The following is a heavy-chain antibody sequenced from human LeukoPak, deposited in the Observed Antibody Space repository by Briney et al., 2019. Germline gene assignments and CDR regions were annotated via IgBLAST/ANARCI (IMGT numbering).Heavy chain of an antibody. CDR1: GFTFSSYG. Sequence: GGSLRLSCAASGFTFSSYGMHWVRQAPGKGPEWVAFIRYDGSDKYYADSVKGRFTISRDNSKNTLYLQMNSLRAEDTAVYYCAKKYYYDSSGYYHPFDYWGQGTLVTVSS. CDR2: IRYDGSDK. V-gene: IGHV3-30*02. CDR3: AKKYYYDSSGYYHPFDY. J-gene: IGHJ4*02. D-gene: IGHD3-22*01.